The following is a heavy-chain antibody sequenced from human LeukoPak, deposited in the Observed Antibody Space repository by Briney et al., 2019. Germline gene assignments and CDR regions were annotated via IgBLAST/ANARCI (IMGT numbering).Heavy chain of an antibody. J-gene: IGHJ6*04. CDR1: GCTFTSYY. D-gene: IGHD3-9*01. V-gene: IGHV1-46*01. CDR2: INPSGGST. Sequence: ASVKVSCKASGCTFTSYYMHWVRQAPGQGLEWMGIINPSGGSTSYAQKFQGRVTMTRDTSTSTVYMELSSLRSEDTAVYYCAREGPYYDILTGALGENRMDVWGKGTTVTISS. CDR3: AREGPYYDILTGALGENRMDV.